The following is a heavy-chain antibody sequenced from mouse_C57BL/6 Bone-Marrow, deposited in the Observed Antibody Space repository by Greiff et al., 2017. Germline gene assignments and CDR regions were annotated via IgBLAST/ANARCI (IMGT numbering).Heavy chain of an antibody. CDR2: ISDGGSYT. CDR3: ARDRWPGFAY. Sequence: EVMLVESGGGLVKPGGSLKLSCAASGFTFSSYAMSWVRQTPEKRLEWVATISDGGSYTYYPDNVKGRFTISRDNAKNNLYLQMSHLKSEDTAMYYCARDRWPGFAYWGQGTLVTVSA. V-gene: IGHV5-4*01. CDR1: GFTFSSYA. J-gene: IGHJ3*01.